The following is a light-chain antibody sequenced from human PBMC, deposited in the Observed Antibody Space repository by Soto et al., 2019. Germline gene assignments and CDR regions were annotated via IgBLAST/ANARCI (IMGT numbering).Light chain of an antibody. V-gene: IGKV3-15*01. Sequence: EIVMTQSPATLSVSPGERATLSCRASQGIGVTLAWYQQKPGQTPRLLIYNAVTRATGVPARFSGSGSGTDFTLTTNSLQSEDFAVYYCQRYNDWPLTFGGGTRWISN. J-gene: IGKJ4*01. CDR2: NAV. CDR3: QRYNDWPLT. CDR1: QGIGVT.